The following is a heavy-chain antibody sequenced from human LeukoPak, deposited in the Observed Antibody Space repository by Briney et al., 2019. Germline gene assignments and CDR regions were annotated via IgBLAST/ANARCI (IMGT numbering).Heavy chain of an antibody. J-gene: IGHJ4*02. CDR3: ARPSSIMAVAPFDD. CDR1: GGSISSYY. Sequence: SETLSLTCTVSGGSISSYYWSWIRQPPGKGLEWIGYIYYSGSTNYNPSLRSRVTISVDTSKNQFSLKLSSVTAADTAVYYCARPSSIMAVAPFDDWGQGTLVTVSS. D-gene: IGHD6-19*01. V-gene: IGHV4-59*01. CDR2: IYYSGST.